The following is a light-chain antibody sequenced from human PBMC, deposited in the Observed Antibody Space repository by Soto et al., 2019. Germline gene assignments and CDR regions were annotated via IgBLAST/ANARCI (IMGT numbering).Light chain of an antibody. CDR3: QHYNNWPPFT. V-gene: IGKV3-15*01. J-gene: IGKJ3*01. Sequence: EIVMTQSPATLSVSPGERATLSCRASQSVSSNLAWYQQKPGQAPRLLIYGASTRATGIPARFSGSGSGTEFTLTISSLQSEDFAVYYCQHYNNWPPFTFGPGTKVYIK. CDR2: GAS. CDR1: QSVSSN.